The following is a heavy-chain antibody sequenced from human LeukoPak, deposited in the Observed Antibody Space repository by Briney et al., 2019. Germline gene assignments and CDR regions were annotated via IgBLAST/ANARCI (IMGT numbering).Heavy chain of an antibody. CDR3: ARARAPAIAVAGGGTY. D-gene: IGHD6-19*01. Sequence: GASVKVSCKASGYTFTGYYMHWVRQAPGQGLEGMGWINPNSGGTNYAQKFQGRVTMTRDTSISTAYMELSRLRSDDTAVYYCARARAPAIAVAGGGTYWGQGTLVTVSS. V-gene: IGHV1-2*02. CDR2: INPNSGGT. CDR1: GYTFTGYY. J-gene: IGHJ4*02.